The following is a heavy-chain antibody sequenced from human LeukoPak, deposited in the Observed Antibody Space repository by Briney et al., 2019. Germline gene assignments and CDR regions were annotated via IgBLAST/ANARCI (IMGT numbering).Heavy chain of an antibody. V-gene: IGHV1-69*06. D-gene: IGHD6-13*01. CDR3: ALAAAGLNYFDP. CDR1: GGTFSSYA. CDR2: IIPIFGTA. Sequence: SVKVSCKASGGTFSSYAISWVRQAPGQGLEWMGGIIPIFGTANYAQKFQGRVTITADKSTSTAYMELSSLRSDDTAVYYCALAAAGLNYFDPWGQGTLVTVSS. J-gene: IGHJ5*02.